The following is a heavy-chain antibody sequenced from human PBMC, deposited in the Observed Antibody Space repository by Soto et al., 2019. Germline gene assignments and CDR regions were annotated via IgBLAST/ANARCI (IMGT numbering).Heavy chain of an antibody. V-gene: IGHV1-3*01. J-gene: IGHJ4*02. D-gene: IGHD4-17*01. CDR1: GYTFTSYA. CDR2: INAGNGNT. Sequence: ASVKVSCKASGYTFTSYAMHWVRQAPGQRLEWMGWINAGNGNTKYSQKFQGRVTITRDTSASTAYMELSSLRSEDTAVYYCAREGDDYGDYVGVSFDYWGQGTLVTVSS. CDR3: AREGDDYGDYVGVSFDY.